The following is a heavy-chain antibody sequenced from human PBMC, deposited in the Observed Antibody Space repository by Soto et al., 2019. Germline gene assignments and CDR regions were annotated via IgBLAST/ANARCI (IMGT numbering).Heavy chain of an antibody. V-gene: IGHV1-18*01. CDR2: ISAYNGNT. CDR3: ARKRVATTTRGVHYYYYYYMDV. D-gene: IGHD5-12*01. J-gene: IGHJ6*03. CDR1: GYTFTSYG. Sequence: ASVKVSCKASGYTFTSYGISWVRQAPGQGLEWMGWISAYNGNTNYAQKLQGRVTMTTDTSTSTAYMELRSLRSDDTAVYYCARKRVATTTRGVHYYYYYYMDVWGKGTTVTVSS.